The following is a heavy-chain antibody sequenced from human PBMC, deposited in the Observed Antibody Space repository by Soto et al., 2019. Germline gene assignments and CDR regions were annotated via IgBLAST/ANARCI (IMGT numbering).Heavy chain of an antibody. CDR3: SRAGILTTPYYLDY. CDR2: IRNKRNSYTT. D-gene: IGHD4-4*01. J-gene: IGHJ4*01. Sequence: EVQLVESGGGLIQPGRSLRLSCAAFGFTFSDHYMDWVRQAPGKGLEWVCRIRNKRNSYTTEYAASVKGRFTISRDDSQNSLFLQMNSLKTEDTAVYYCSRAGILTTPYYLDYWGQGTPVTVSS. CDR1: GFTFSDHY. V-gene: IGHV3-72*01.